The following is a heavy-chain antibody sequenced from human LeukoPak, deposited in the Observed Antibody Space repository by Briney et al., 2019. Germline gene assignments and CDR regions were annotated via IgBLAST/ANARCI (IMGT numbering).Heavy chain of an antibody. Sequence: GASVKVSCKASGYTFNGFYLHWVRQAPGQGLEWMGWINPNSGGTNYAQKFQGRVTMTRDTSISTAYMELSRLRSDDTAVYYCARDRTYYYDSSGYFDFDYWGQGTLVTVSS. CDR3: ARDRTYYYDSSGYFDFDY. V-gene: IGHV1-2*02. D-gene: IGHD3-22*01. CDR2: INPNSGGT. CDR1: GYTFNGFY. J-gene: IGHJ4*02.